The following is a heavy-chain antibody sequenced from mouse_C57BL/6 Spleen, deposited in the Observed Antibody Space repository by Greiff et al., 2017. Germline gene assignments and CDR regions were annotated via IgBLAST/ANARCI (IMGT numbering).Heavy chain of an antibody. CDR2: INPYNGGT. V-gene: IGHV1-19*01. CDR1: GYTFTDYY. D-gene: IGHD4-1*01. Sequence: EVQLQESGPVLVKPGASVKMSCKASGYTFTDYYMNWVKQSHGKSLEWIGVINPYNGGTSYNQKFKGKATLTVDKSSSTAYMELNSLTSEDSAVYYCARKLGGAMDYWGQGTSVTVSA. J-gene: IGHJ4*01. CDR3: ARKLGGAMDY.